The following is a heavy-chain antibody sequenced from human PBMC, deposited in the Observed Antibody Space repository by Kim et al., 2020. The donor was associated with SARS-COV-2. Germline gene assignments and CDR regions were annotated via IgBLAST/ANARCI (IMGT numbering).Heavy chain of an antibody. CDR3: ARGVAVAGAWRHFDY. CDR2: TSSSSSTI. J-gene: IGHJ4*02. V-gene: IGHV3-48*02. Sequence: GGSLRLSCAASGFIFSTYSMNWVRQAPGKGLEWVSYTSSSSSTIYYADSVKGRFTISRDNAKNSLFLQMNSLRDEDTAVYYCARGVAVAGAWRHFDYWGQGTLVTVSS. CDR1: GFIFSTYS. D-gene: IGHD6-19*01.